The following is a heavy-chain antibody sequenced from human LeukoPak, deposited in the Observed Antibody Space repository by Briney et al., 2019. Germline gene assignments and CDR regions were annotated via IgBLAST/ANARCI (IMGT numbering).Heavy chain of an antibody. CDR2: IIPIFGTA. D-gene: IGHD6-6*01. J-gene: IGHJ6*03. CDR3: ARVASSSPRYYYYYSYMDV. CDR1: GGTFSSYA. Sequence: ASVKVSCKASGGTFSSYAISWVRQAPGQGLEWMGGIIPIFGTANYAQKFQGSVTITADEFTSTAYIELSSLRSEDTAVYYCARVASSSPRYYYYYSYMDVWGKGTTVTVSS. V-gene: IGHV1-69*01.